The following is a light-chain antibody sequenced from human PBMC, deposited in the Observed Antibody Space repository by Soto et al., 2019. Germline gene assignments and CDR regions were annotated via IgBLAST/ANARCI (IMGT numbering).Light chain of an antibody. CDR2: ETS. CDR3: QQTFSTPRT. J-gene: IGKJ1*01. V-gene: IGKV1-39*01. CDR1: QNVRSY. Sequence: DTQMTQSPSSLAASVGDRLSITCRASQNVRSYVNWYQHKPGKAPNLIIYETSTLESGVPSRFSGDGYGTDFPLSISSLQPEDFAIYYCQQTFSTPRTFGQGTKV.